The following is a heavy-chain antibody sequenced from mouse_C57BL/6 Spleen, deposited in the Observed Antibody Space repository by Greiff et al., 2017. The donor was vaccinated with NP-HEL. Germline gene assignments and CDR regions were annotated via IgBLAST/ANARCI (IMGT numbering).Heavy chain of an antibody. CDR1: GYTFTSYT. D-gene: IGHD2-4*01. V-gene: IGHV1-4*01. J-gene: IGHJ2*01. Sequence: SGAELARPGASVKMSCKASGYTFTSYTMHWVKQRPGQGLEWIGYINPSSGYTKYNQKFKDKATLTADKSSSTAYKLLSSLTSEDSAVYYCARSPDYALDYWGQGTTLTVSS. CDR3: ARSPDYALDY. CDR2: INPSSGYT.